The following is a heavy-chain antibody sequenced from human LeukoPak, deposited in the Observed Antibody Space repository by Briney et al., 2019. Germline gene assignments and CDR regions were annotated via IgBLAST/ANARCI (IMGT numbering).Heavy chain of an antibody. J-gene: IGHJ4*01. D-gene: IGHD5-24*01. CDR2: INGDGGRT. CDR3: ARGRNGFFDY. V-gene: IGHV3-74*01. CDR1: GFTFSTSW. Sequence: PGGSLGLSCAASGFTFSTSWMHWVRQAPGKGLVWVSQINGDGGRTRYADSVKGRLTISRDNAKNTVYLQMNSLRTDDTAMYYCARGRNGFFDYWGHGTLVTVSS.